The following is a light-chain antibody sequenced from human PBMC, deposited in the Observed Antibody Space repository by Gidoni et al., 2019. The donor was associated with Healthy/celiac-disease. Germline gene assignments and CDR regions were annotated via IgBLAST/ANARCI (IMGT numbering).Light chain of an antibody. Sequence: QSVFTPPPSVSAAPGQKVTIPCSGSSSNIGNNYVSWYQQLPGTAPKLLIFEDNRRSSGIPDRFSGSKSGTSATLDIIGLQSGDEADYYCVTWDSSMSVLFGGGTKLTVL. CDR3: VTWDSSMSVL. J-gene: IGLJ3*02. CDR1: SSNIGNNY. V-gene: IGLV1-51*01. CDR2: EDN.